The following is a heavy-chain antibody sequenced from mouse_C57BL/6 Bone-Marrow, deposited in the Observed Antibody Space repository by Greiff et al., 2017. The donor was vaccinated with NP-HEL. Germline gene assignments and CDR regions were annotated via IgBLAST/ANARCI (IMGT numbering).Heavy chain of an antibody. CDR1: GYTFTSYW. V-gene: IGHV1-55*01. D-gene: IGHD1-1*01. Sequence: VKLQQPGAELVKPGASVKMSCKASGYTFTSYWITWVKQRPGQGLEWIGDIYPGSGSTNYNEKFKSKATLTVDTSSSTAYMQLSSLTSEDSAVYYCARGFITTEFSFAYWGQGTLVTVSA. CDR3: ARGFITTEFSFAY. CDR2: IYPGSGST. J-gene: IGHJ3*01.